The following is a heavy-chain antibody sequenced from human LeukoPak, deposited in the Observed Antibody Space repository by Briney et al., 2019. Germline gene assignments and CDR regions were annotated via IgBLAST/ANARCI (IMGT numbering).Heavy chain of an antibody. J-gene: IGHJ4*02. CDR1: GYTFTSYY. CDR2: ISPSNAT. CDR3: ARKWVRGVISTDY. Sequence: PGGSVKVSCKASGYTFTSYYMHWVRQTPGQGLEWMGWISPSNATQSTQRFQGRVTMRRDTFISQAYLELNRLTSDDTAAYYCARKWVRGVISTDYWGQGTLVTVSS. D-gene: IGHD3-10*01. V-gene: IGHV1-2*02.